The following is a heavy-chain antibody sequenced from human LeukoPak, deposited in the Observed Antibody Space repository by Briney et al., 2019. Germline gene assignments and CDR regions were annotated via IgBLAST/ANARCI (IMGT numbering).Heavy chain of an antibody. J-gene: IGHJ4*02. CDR3: TTVTDGGLDY. CDR1: GFTFSHAW. CDR2: IKRKTDGGTA. Sequence: TGGSLRLSCAASGFTFSHAWMSWVRQAPGKGLEWVGRIKRKTDGGTADHAAPVKGRFTISRDDSKSTLYLQMNSLKTEDTAVYYCTTVTDGGLDYWGQGTLVTVSS. V-gene: IGHV3-15*01.